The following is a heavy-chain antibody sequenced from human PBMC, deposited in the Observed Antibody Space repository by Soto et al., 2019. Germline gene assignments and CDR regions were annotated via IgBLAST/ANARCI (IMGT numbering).Heavy chain of an antibody. D-gene: IGHD2-2*01. CDR3: AKGEDIVVVPAAMPPYYFDY. CDR1: GFTFSSYG. J-gene: IGHJ4*02. Sequence: QVQLVESGGGVVQPGRSLRLSCAASGFTFSSYGMHWVRQAPGKGLEWVAVISYDGSNKYYADSVKGRFTISRDNSKNTLYLQINSLRAEDTAVYYCAKGEDIVVVPAAMPPYYFDYWGQGTLVTVSS. V-gene: IGHV3-30*18. CDR2: ISYDGSNK.